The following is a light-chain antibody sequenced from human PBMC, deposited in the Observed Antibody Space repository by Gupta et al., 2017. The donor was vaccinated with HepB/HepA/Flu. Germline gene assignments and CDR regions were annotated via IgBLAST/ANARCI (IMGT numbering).Light chain of an antibody. V-gene: IGLV1-44*01. J-gene: IGLJ1*01. CDR2: SNN. Sequence: HSVRTCPPPPSGTPGQRVTISCSGSSSNIGSNTVNWYQQLPGTAPKLLIYSNNQRPSGVPDRFSGSKSGTSASLAIIGLQSEDEADYYCAARDDSLNGWVFGTGTKLTVL. CDR3: AARDDSLNGWV. CDR1: SSNIGSNT.